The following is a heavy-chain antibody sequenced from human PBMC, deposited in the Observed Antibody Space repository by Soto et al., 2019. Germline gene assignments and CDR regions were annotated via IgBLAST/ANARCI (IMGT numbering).Heavy chain of an antibody. Sequence: SGPTLVNPTQTLTLTCSFSGFSLSTSGVGVGWIRQSPGKALEWLALIYWSGDEHYRPSLKSRLSIIKDTSKNHVVLIMTDMDPVDTATYYCARGLATLPVFAFDIWGQGTMVTVSS. D-gene: IGHD6-6*01. CDR2: IYWSGDE. V-gene: IGHV2-5*01. CDR3: ARGLATLPVFAFDI. CDR1: GFSLSTSGVG. J-gene: IGHJ3*02.